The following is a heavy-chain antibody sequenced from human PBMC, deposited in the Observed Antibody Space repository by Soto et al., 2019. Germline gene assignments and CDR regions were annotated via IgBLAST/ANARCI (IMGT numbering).Heavy chain of an antibody. CDR1: GGSISSGDYY. Sequence: KPSETLSLTCTVSGGSISSGDYYWSWIRQPPGKGLEWIGYIYYSGSTYYNPSLKSRVTISVDTSKNQFSLKLSSVTAADTAVYYCARESWHLGDLYYYYYGMDVWGQGTTVTVSS. CDR2: IYYSGST. V-gene: IGHV4-30-4*01. J-gene: IGHJ6*02. D-gene: IGHD2-21*02. CDR3: ARESWHLGDLYYYYYGMDV.